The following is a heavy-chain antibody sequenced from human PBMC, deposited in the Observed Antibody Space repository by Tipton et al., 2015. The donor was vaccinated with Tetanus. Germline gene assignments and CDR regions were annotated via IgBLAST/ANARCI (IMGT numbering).Heavy chain of an antibody. CDR2: ISNSGRT. CDR3: ARANYNFPKKGPFDS. Sequence: TLSLTCSVSGGSVRSGDYQWNWIRQPPGKGLEWLAYISNSGRTNPNYSLKSRITISQDKSKNQFSLRLTSVTAADTALYYCARANYNFPKKGPFDSWGQGTLVIVSS. V-gene: IGHV4-61*08. CDR1: GGSVRSGDYQ. D-gene: IGHD3-3*01. J-gene: IGHJ4*02.